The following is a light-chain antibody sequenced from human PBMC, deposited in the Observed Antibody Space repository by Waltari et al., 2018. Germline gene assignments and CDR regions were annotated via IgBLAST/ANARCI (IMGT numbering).Light chain of an antibody. CDR3: MQSLQIPRT. CDR1: QSLLYSNGYND. CDR2: LRS. V-gene: IGKV2-28*01. J-gene: IGKJ2*01. Sequence: EIVMTQSPLSLPVTPGEPASISCRSSQSLLYSNGYNDLSWYLQRRRQSQQLVVYLRSNRASGFPDRCSGTGSGSHFTLKISRVEAEDVGVYYCMQSLQIPRTFGQGTKLEFK.